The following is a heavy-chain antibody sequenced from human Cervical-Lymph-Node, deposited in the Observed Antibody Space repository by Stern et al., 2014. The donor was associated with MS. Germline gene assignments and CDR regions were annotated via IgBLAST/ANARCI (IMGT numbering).Heavy chain of an antibody. D-gene: IGHD3-10*01. Sequence: VQLVQSGDEVKKPGASVKVSCKASRYTFCRYGLSWVRQAPGHGLEWMGWISAGLDTASSAQKFQGRITISADTSTNTLYMELSSLRSEDTDVYFCARDQGDYGSGSENSWFDPWGQGTLVTVSS. CDR2: ISAGLDTA. V-gene: IGHV1-69*06. CDR1: RYTFCRYG. J-gene: IGHJ5*02. CDR3: ARDQGDYGSGSENSWFDP.